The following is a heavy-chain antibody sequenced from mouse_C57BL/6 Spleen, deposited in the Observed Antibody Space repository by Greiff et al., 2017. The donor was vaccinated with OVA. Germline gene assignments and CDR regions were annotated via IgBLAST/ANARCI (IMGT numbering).Heavy chain of an antibody. D-gene: IGHD1-1*01. CDR3: ARRGGYYGSEDAMDY. CDR2: IYPSDSET. CDR1: GYTFTSYW. J-gene: IGHJ4*01. Sequence: QVQLQQPGAELVRPGSSVKLSCKASGYTFTSYWMDWVKQRPGQGLEWIGNIYPSDSETHYNQKFKDKATLTVDKSFSTAYMQLSSLTSEDSAVYYCARRGGYYGSEDAMDYWGQGTSVTVSS. V-gene: IGHV1-61*01.